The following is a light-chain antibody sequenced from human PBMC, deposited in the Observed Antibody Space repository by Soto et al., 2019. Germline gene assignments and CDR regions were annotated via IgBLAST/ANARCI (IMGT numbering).Light chain of an antibody. CDR3: QQYCGSPPYT. CDR2: GAS. V-gene: IGKV3-20*01. Sequence: VLTQSPGTLSLSPGERATISCRASQNISSNYLAWYQHKPGQAPRLLIFGASSRATGIPHRFSGSGSGTDFTLTISRLEPEDCGVYSCQQYCGSPPYTFGQGTRLEIK. J-gene: IGKJ2*01. CDR1: QNISSNY.